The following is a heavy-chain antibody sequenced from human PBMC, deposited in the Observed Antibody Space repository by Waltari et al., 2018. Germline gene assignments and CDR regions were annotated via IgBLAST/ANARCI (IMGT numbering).Heavy chain of an antibody. D-gene: IGHD1-26*01. V-gene: IGHV3-33*01. CDR1: GFTFSTYG. Sequence: QVQLVESGGGVVQPGRSLRLSCAASGFTFSTYGMHWVRQAPGKGRGWVELVWYDGSKKYNADSVRGRVTISRDNLKNTVYLQMNDLRAEDTALYHCVRGVGIGDRPAYFDSWGQGTLVTVSS. J-gene: IGHJ4*02. CDR3: VRGVGIGDRPAYFDS. CDR2: VWYDGSKK.